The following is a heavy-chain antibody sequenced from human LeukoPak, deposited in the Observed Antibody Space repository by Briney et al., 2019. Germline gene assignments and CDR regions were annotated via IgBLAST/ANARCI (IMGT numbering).Heavy chain of an antibody. CDR3: AKARGPRYDSRTSFDY. CDR2: ISWNSGSI. D-gene: IGHD3-22*01. Sequence: PGGSLRLSCAASGFTFGDYAMHWVRQAPGKGLEWVSGISWNSGSIGYADSVKGRFTISRDNAKNSLYLQMNSLRAEDTALYYCAKARGPRYDSRTSFDYWGQGTLVTVSS. J-gene: IGHJ4*02. V-gene: IGHV3-9*01. CDR1: GFTFGDYA.